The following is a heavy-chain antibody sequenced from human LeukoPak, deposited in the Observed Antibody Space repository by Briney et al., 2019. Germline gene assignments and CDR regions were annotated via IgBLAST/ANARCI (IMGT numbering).Heavy chain of an antibody. CDR2: IFYSGST. J-gene: IGHJ4*02. V-gene: IGHV4-59*01. CDR1: GGSTSSYY. Sequence: SETLSLTCSVTGGSTSSYYWSWIRQPPGKGLEYIGYIFYSGSTNYNPSLKSRVTMSVDTSKNQFSLKLSSVTAADTAVYYCARVDPDSSSTLEVFDYWGQGTLVTVSS. CDR3: ARVDPDSSSTLEVFDY. D-gene: IGHD6-6*01.